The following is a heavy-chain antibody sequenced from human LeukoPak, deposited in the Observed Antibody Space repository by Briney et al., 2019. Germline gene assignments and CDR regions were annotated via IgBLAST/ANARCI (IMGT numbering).Heavy chain of an antibody. J-gene: IGHJ4*02. CDR3: ARVSQDYGDYAFDY. CDR2: IYYSGST. CDR1: GDSISSADYY. D-gene: IGHD4-17*01. V-gene: IGHV4-30-4*08. Sequence: SETLSLTCTVSGDSISSADYYWTWIRQPPGKGLELVGFIYYSGSTKYNPSLKSRVTISAATSKTQFSLRLSYATAADTAVYYCARVSQDYGDYAFDYWGQGTLVTVSS.